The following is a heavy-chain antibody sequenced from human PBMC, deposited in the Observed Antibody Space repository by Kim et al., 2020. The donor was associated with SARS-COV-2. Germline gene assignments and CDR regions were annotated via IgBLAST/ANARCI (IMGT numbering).Heavy chain of an antibody. CDR1: GFTFSSYA. D-gene: IGHD3-22*01. CDR2: ISYDGSNK. Sequence: GGSLRLSCAASGFTFSSYAMHWVRQAPGKGLEWVAVISYDGSNKYYADSVKGRFTISRDNSKNTLYLQMNSLRAEDTAVYYCARDRVLHDSSGFRSPLTYWGQGTLVTVSS. CDR3: ARDRVLHDSSGFRSPLTY. V-gene: IGHV3-30*04. J-gene: IGHJ4*02.